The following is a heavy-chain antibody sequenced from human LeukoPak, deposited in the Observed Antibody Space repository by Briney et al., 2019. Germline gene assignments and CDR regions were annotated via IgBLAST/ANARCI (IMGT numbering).Heavy chain of an antibody. CDR2: IYSGGST. CDR1: GFIVSSNY. V-gene: IGHV3-53*01. D-gene: IGHD3-22*01. CDR3: ARVKHYYDSSGSGDAFDI. J-gene: IGHJ3*02. Sequence: GGSLTLSCAASGFIVSSNYMSWLRQAPGKGLAWVSVIYSGGSTYYADSVKGRFTISRDNSKNTLYLQMNSLRAEDRAVYYCARVKHYYDSSGSGDAFDIWGQGTMVTVSS.